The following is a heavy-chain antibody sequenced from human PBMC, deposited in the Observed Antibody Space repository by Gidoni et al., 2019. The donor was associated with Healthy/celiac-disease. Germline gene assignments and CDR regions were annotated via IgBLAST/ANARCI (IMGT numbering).Heavy chain of an antibody. Sequence: EVQLVESGGGLVQPGGSLRLSCAASGFTFSSYWMSWVRQAPGKGLEWVANIKQDGSEKYYVDSVKGRFTISRDNAKNSLYLQMNSLRAEDTAVYYCARFNLGYDYVWGSYRYTHSDAFDIWGQGTMVTVSS. CDR2: IKQDGSEK. V-gene: IGHV3-7*03. J-gene: IGHJ3*02. CDR3: ARFNLGYDYVWGSYRYTHSDAFDI. D-gene: IGHD3-16*02. CDR1: GFTFSSYW.